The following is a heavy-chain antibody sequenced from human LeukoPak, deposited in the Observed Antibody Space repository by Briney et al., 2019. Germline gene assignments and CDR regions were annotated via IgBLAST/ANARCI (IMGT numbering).Heavy chain of an antibody. D-gene: IGHD5-18*01. CDR1: GGTFSSYA. Sequence: GSSVKVSCKASGGTFSSYAISWVRQAPGQGLEWMGRIIPIFGIANYAQKFQGRVTITADKFTSTAYMELSSLRSEDTAVYYCARGSDTAMDPDWYFDLWGRGTLVTVSS. V-gene: IGHV1-69*04. CDR3: ARGSDTAMDPDWYFDL. J-gene: IGHJ2*01. CDR2: IIPIFGIA.